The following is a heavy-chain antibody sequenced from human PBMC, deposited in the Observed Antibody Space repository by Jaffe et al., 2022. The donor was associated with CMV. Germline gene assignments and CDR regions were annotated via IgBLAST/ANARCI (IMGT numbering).Heavy chain of an antibody. CDR2: IYYSGST. Sequence: QVQLQESGPGLVKPSETLSLTCTVSGGSISSYYWSWIRQPPGKGLEWIGYIYYSGSTNYNPSLKSRVTISVDTSKNQFSLKLSSVTAADTAVYYCASHHDYYGSGSYYPLDYWGQGTLVTVSS. CDR3: ASHHDYYGSGSYYPLDY. J-gene: IGHJ4*02. CDR1: GGSISSYY. D-gene: IGHD3-10*01. V-gene: IGHV4-59*08.